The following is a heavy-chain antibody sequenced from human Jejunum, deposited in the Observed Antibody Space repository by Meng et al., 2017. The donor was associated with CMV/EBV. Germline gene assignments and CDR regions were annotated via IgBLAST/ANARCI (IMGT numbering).Heavy chain of an antibody. V-gene: IGHV3-23*01. CDR2: ISNGGGTT. D-gene: IGHD2/OR15-2a*01. J-gene: IGHJ3*02. CDR3: ARDVAYCDNTCPLLRRGVFDI. CDR1: YA. Sequence: YAMSWVRQAPGKGLEWVSIISNGGGTTHYADSVKGRFTISRDNPKSTLYLQMDSLRAEDTAIYFCARDVAYCDNTCPLLRRGVFDIWGQGTTVTVSS.